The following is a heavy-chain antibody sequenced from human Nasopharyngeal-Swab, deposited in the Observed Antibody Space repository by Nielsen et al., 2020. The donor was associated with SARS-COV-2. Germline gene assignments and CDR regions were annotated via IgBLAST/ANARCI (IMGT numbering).Heavy chain of an antibody. CDR2: ISTYNGKT. CDR3: ARNADSGNYYD. V-gene: IGHV1-18*01. Sequence: ASVKVSCKASGYSFINYGITWVRQAPGHGLEWVGWISTYNGKTQYAESVQGTLTMTTDTSTSTAYMQLTSLRSDDTAVYYCARNADSGNYYDWGQGTLVTVSS. CDR1: GYSFINYG. D-gene: IGHD1-26*01. J-gene: IGHJ4*02.